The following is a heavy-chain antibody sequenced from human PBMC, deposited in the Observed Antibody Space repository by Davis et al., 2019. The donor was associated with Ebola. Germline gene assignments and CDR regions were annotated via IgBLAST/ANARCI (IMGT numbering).Heavy chain of an antibody. Sequence: SVKVSCKASGGTFSNYAISWVRQAPGQGLEWMGGIIPVLDATNDAQQFQGRITITADEVTSTAYMELSSLTSEDTAVYYCAIMTNYYDSSGYYNALLYYFDYWGQGTLVTISS. J-gene: IGHJ4*02. D-gene: IGHD3-22*01. CDR3: AIMTNYYDSSGYYNALLYYFDY. CDR2: IIPVLDAT. V-gene: IGHV1-69*13. CDR1: GGTFSNYA.